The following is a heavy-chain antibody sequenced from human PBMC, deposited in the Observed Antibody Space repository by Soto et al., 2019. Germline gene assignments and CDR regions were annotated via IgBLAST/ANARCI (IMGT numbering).Heavy chain of an antibody. CDR1: GYTFTGYY. CDR2: INPNSGGT. V-gene: IGHV1-2*04. D-gene: IGHD3-10*01. J-gene: IGHJ6*03. Sequence: ASVKVSCKASGYTFTGYYMHWVRQAPGQGLEWMGWINPNSGGTNYAQKFQGWVPMTRDTSISTAYMELSRLRSDDTAVYYCARDRGYYYGSGYYYYYYMDVWGKGTTVTVSS. CDR3: ARDRGYYYGSGYYYYYYMDV.